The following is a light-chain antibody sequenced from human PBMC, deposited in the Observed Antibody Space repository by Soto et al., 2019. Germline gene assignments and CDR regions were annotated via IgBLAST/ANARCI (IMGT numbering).Light chain of an antibody. Sequence: QSALTQPASVSGSPGQSITMSCTGTSSDVGNYNFVSWYQQPPDKAPKLIIYEVTKRPSGVSSRFSASKSGNTASLTISGLQAEDEALYHCCSYAGGSTLLFGGGTKLTVL. CDR1: SSDVGNYNF. CDR3: CSYAGGSTLL. J-gene: IGLJ3*02. CDR2: EVT. V-gene: IGLV2-23*02.